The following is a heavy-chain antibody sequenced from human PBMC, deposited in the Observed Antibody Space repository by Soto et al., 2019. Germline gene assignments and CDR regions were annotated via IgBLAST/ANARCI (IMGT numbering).Heavy chain of an antibody. V-gene: IGHV5-51*01. D-gene: IGHD2-2*01. CDR1: GYSFTSYW. CDR3: ARHLVGSTRGNFDY. J-gene: IGHJ4*01. CDR2: IYPYDSDT. Sequence: GESLKISCKTSGYSFTSYWIGWVRQMPGKGMGWIGNIYPYDSDTRYSPSFQGQVTISADTSITTAYLQWSGLRASDTAMYFCARHLVGSTRGNFDYWGQGTLVTVSS.